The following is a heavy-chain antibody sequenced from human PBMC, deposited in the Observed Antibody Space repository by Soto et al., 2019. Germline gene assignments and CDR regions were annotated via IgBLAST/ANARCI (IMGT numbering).Heavy chain of an antibody. D-gene: IGHD3-10*01. CDR3: ARSLGPSPPDY. CDR1: GFSLSTLGVA. V-gene: IGHV2-5*02. CDR2: IYWDDDK. Sequence: SGPTLVNPTQTLTLTCSFSGFSLSTLGVAVGWLRQPPGKALEWLTLIYWDDDKRFSPSLKSRLTITKDTSKNQVVLIMTDMDPVDTATYFCARSLGPSPPDYWGQGTLVTVSS. J-gene: IGHJ4*02.